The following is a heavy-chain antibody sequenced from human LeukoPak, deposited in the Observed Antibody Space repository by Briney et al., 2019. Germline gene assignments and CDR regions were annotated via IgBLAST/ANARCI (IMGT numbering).Heavy chain of an antibody. CDR2: INHSGST. CDR1: GGSFGGYY. D-gene: IGHD3-3*01. J-gene: IGHJ4*02. CDR3: ARGVPLYDFWSGYHLYYFDY. Sequence: SETLSLTCAVYGGSFGGYYWSWIRQPPGKGLEWIGEINHSGSTNYNPSLKSRVTISVDTSKNQFSLKLSSVTAADTAVYYCARGVPLYDFWSGYHLYYFDYWGQGTLVTVSS. V-gene: IGHV4-34*01.